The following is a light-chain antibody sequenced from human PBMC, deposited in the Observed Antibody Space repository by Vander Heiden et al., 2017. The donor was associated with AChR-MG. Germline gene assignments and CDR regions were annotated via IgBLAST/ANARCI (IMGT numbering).Light chain of an antibody. CDR2: CTS. CDR1: QSVSSNS. V-gene: IGKV3-20*01. J-gene: IGKJ4*01. CDR3: QQYCSSPVT. Sequence: EIVVTQSPGTLSLSPGESATLSCRASQSVSSNSLAWYQQKPGQAPRLLIYCTSSRATGIPDRFSGSGSGTDFTLTISRLEPEDFAVYYCQQYCSSPVTFGGGTKVEI.